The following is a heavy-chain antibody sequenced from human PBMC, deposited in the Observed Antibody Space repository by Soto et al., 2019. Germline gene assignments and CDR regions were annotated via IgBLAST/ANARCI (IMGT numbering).Heavy chain of an antibody. Sequence: ASVKVSCKASGGTFSSYTISWVRQAPGQGLEWMGRIIPILGIANYAQKFQGRVTITADKSTSTAYMELSSLRSEDTAVYYCAREGGEEWGNRGYSYGYYDYWGQGTLVTVSS. CDR2: IIPILGIA. V-gene: IGHV1-69*04. CDR1: GGTFSSYT. CDR3: AREGGEEWGNRGYSYGYYDY. J-gene: IGHJ4*02. D-gene: IGHD5-18*01.